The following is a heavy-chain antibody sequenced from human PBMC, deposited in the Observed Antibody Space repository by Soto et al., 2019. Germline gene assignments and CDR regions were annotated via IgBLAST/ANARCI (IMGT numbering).Heavy chain of an antibody. J-gene: IGHJ4*02. CDR1: GGSITGGDYY. V-gene: IGHV4-31*03. CDR2: IHYSGST. CDR3: ASGLRYDSSGYRDY. D-gene: IGHD3-22*01. Sequence: SETLSLTCTVSGGSITGGDYYWSWIRHHPGKGLEWIGYIHYSGSTYYNPSLKSRVTISVDTSKNQFSLKLSSVTAADTAVYYCASGLRYDSSGYRDYWGQGTLVTIS.